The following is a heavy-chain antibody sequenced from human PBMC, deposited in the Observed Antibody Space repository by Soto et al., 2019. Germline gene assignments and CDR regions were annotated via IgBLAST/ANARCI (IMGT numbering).Heavy chain of an antibody. V-gene: IGHV3-74*01. J-gene: IGHJ6*02. Sequence: GGSLRLSCAASGFTFSSYWMHWVRQAPGKGLVWVSRINSDGSSTSYADSVKGRFTISRDNAKNTLYLQMNSLRAEDTAVYYCARGAYYGSGSYELMYYYYGMDVWGQGTTVTVSS. CDR2: INSDGSST. D-gene: IGHD3-10*01. CDR1: GFTFSSYW. CDR3: ARGAYYGSGSYELMYYYYGMDV.